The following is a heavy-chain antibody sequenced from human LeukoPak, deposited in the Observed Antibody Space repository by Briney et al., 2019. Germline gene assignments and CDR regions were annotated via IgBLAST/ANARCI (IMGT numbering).Heavy chain of an antibody. Sequence: SETLSLTCTVSGGSISSSRYYWGWIRQPPGKGLEWIGSIYYSGSTYYNPSLKSRVTISVDTSKNQFSLKLSSVTAADTAVYYCATTWNSGSSWYYFDYWGQGTLVTVSS. V-gene: IGHV4-39*07. CDR3: ATTWNSGSSWYYFDY. CDR2: IYYSGST. CDR1: GGSISSSRYY. D-gene: IGHD6-13*01. J-gene: IGHJ4*02.